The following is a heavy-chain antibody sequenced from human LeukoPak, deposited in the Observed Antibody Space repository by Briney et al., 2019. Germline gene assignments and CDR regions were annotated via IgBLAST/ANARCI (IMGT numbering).Heavy chain of an antibody. J-gene: IGHJ4*02. Sequence: ASVRVSCKASGYTFTSYGISWVRQAPGQGLEWMGWISAYNGNTNYAQKLQGRVTMTTDTSTSTAYMELRSLRSDDTAVYYCARHDYGDYAGDYWGQGTLVTVSS. CDR1: GYTFTSYG. D-gene: IGHD4-17*01. CDR2: ISAYNGNT. V-gene: IGHV1-18*01. CDR3: ARHDYGDYAGDY.